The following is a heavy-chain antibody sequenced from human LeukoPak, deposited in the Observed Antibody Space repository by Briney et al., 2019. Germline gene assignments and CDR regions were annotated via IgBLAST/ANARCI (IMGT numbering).Heavy chain of an antibody. V-gene: IGHV1-69*04. J-gene: IGHJ6*02. Sequence: SVKVSCKASGGTFSSYAISWVRQAPGQGLGWMGRIIPIFGIANYAQKFQGRVTITADKSTSTAYMELSSLRSEDTAVYYCAREWKMATIPAGGYYYGMDVWGQGTTVTVSS. CDR3: AREWKMATIPAGGYYYGMDV. CDR1: GGTFSSYA. D-gene: IGHD5-24*01. CDR2: IIPIFGIA.